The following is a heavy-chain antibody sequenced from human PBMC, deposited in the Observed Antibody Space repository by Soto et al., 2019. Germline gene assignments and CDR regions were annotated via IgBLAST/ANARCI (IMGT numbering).Heavy chain of an antibody. CDR1: GYTFTSYD. D-gene: IGHD6-13*01. CDR2: MNPNSGNT. V-gene: IGHV1-8*01. Sequence: ASVKVSCKASGYTFTSYDINWVRQATGQGLEWMGWMNPNSGNTGYAQKFQGRVTMTRDTSTSTVYMELSSLRSEDTAVYYCAYDIAAAGKRLSYNWFDPWGQGTLVTVSS. J-gene: IGHJ5*02. CDR3: AYDIAAAGKRLSYNWFDP.